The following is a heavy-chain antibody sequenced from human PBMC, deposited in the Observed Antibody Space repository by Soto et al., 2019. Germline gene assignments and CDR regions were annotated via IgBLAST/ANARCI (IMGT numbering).Heavy chain of an antibody. J-gene: IGHJ3*02. CDR1: GFNFSSYT. D-gene: IGHD2-15*01. CDR2: ISSSNRYI. CDR3: ARDRCRGDSCYQTYAFDI. Sequence: EVQLVESGGGLVKPGGSLRLSCAVSGFNFSSYTMNWVRQTPGKGLEWVSSISSSNRYIYYADSMKGRFTISRDDAKNSLYLQMNSLRADDTAIYYCARDRCRGDSCYQTYAFDIWGQGTMVTVSS. V-gene: IGHV3-21*01.